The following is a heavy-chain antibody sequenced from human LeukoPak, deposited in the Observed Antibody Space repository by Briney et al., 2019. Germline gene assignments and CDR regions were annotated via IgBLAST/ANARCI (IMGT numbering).Heavy chain of an antibody. CDR1: GYTFTDYY. J-gene: IGHJ4*02. CDR3: ARVGGGYNYHFDY. D-gene: IGHD5-24*01. CDR2: INPNNGGT. Sequence: ASVKVSCKASGYTFTDYYMHWVRQAPGRGLEWMGWINPNNGGTHYAQKFQGRVTMTLDTSISTGDMVLSSLRSDDTAVYYCARVGGGYNYHFDYWGQGTPVTVSS. V-gene: IGHV1-2*02.